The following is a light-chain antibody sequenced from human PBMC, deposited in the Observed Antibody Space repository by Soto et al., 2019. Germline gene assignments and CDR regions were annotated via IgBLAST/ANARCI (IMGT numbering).Light chain of an antibody. CDR1: SSDVGGYNY. V-gene: IGLV2-14*01. Sequence: QSVLTQPASVSGSPGQSITISCTGTSSDVGGYNYVSWYQQHPGKAPKLMIYDVSNRPSGVSNRFSGAKSGDTAFLTISGPRPEDEADYYYTSYTNSSTPHYVFGTGTKVTVL. CDR2: DVS. CDR3: TSYTNSSTPHYV. J-gene: IGLJ1*01.